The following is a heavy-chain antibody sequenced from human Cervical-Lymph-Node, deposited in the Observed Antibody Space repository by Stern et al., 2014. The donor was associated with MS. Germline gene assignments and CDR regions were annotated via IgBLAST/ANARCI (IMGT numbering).Heavy chain of an antibody. CDR1: GFTFSNYG. CDR3: ARGNWNYEGMGY. D-gene: IGHD1-7*01. V-gene: IGHV3-33*01. CDR2: IWYDGNKK. Sequence: QVQLVESGGGVVQPGRSLRLSCAASGFTFSNYGMHWVRQAPGKGLEWLAVIWYDGNKKYYADSVKGRFTISRDNSKNTLFLQMSSLTAEDTALCYCARGNWNYEGMGYWGQGTLVTVSS. J-gene: IGHJ4*02.